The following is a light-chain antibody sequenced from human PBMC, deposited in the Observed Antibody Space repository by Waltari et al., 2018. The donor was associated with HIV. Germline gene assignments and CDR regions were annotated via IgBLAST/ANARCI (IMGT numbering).Light chain of an antibody. CDR2: LGS. Sequence: DIVMTQSPLSLPVTPGQPSSISCRSSQSLLHSYGNNYLEWYVQKPGQSPQLLIHLGSHRASGVPDRFSGSGSGTHFTLKITKVEAEDVGIFFCMQSLQTPTFGQGTRLDIK. V-gene: IGKV2-28*01. J-gene: IGKJ5*01. CDR3: MQSLQTPT. CDR1: QSLLHSYGNNY.